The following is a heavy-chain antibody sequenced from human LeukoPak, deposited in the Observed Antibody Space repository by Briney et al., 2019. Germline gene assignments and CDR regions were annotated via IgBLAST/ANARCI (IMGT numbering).Heavy chain of an antibody. Sequence: KSGGSLRLPCAASGFTFSNYSMNWVRQAPGKGLEWVSSISSGSTYIYYADSVKGRYTISRDNARNSLYLQMNSLRAEDTAVYYCASHFTFDYLGQGTLVTVSS. V-gene: IGHV3-21*01. CDR1: GFTFSNYS. CDR2: ISSGSTYI. J-gene: IGHJ4*02. CDR3: ASHFTFDY. D-gene: IGHD2/OR15-2a*01.